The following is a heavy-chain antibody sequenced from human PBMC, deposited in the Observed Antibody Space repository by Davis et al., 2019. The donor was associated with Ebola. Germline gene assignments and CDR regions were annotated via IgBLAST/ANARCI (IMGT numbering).Heavy chain of an antibody. CDR3: ARRGGVDV. CDR2: INHSGST. D-gene: IGHD3-10*01. V-gene: IGHV4-34*01. Sequence: MPSETLSLTCAVYGGSFSGNYWSWIRQPPGKGLEWIGEINHSGSTNYNPSLKSRVTISVDTSKNQLSLKLSSVTAADTAVYYCARRGGVDVWGQGTTVTVSS. J-gene: IGHJ6*02. CDR1: GGSFSGNY.